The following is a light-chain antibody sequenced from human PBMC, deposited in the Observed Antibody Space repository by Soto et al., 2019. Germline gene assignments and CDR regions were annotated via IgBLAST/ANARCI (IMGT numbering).Light chain of an antibody. J-gene: IGLJ1*01. CDR2: YDD. Sequence: QSVLTQPPSASGTPGQRVTISCSGSSSNIGSNYVYWYQQLPGKAPKLLIYYDDLLPSGVSDRFSGSKSGTSASLAISGLQSEDEADYYCAAWDDSLNGRVFGTGTKVTVL. CDR3: AAWDDSLNGRV. CDR1: SSNIGSNY. V-gene: IGLV1-36*01.